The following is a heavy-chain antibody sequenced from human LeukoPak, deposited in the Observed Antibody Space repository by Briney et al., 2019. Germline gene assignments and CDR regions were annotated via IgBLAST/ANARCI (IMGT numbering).Heavy chain of an antibody. CDR2: MNPNSGNT. V-gene: IGHV1-8*03. D-gene: IGHD3-10*01. CDR1: GYTFISYD. CDR3: ARGGGSGSYSLYYYYYYYMDV. Sequence: ASVKVSCKASGYTFISYDINWVRQVTGQGLEWMGWMNPNSGNTGYAQKFQGRVTITRNTSISTAFMELSSLRSEDTAVYYCARGGGSGSYSLYYYYYYYMDVWGKGTTVTISS. J-gene: IGHJ6*03.